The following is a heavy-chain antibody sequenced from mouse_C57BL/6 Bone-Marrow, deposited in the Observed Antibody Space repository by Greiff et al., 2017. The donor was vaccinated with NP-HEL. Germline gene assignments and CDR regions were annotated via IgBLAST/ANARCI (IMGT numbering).Heavy chain of an antibody. CDR3: ARDPSDSLDY. Sequence: EVQLVESGGGLVKPGGSLKLSCAASGFTFSSYAMSWVRQTPEKRLEWVATISDGGSYTYYPDNVKGRFTISRDNAKNNLYLQLSHLKSEDTAMYYCARDPSDSLDYWGKGTTRTVSS. J-gene: IGHJ2*01. V-gene: IGHV5-4*01. D-gene: IGHD6-1*01. CDR1: GFTFSSYA. CDR2: ISDGGSYT.